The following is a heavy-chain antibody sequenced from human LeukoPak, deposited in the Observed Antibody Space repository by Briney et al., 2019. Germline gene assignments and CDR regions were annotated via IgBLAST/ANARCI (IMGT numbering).Heavy chain of an antibody. Sequence: GESLNFSCASSGSTSTSYATSWVRQAPPKGLGWVSVISGSGVSTYSANSAKSGFTISRDNTKNTLYLQMNSLRADDTGVYYCAARYYDFWSVYYTDGYYYYMDVGGKGTTVTVP. CDR3: AARYYDFWSVYYTDGYYYYMDV. CDR1: GSTSTSYA. CDR2: ISGSGVST. V-gene: IGHV3-23*01. J-gene: IGHJ6*03. D-gene: IGHD3-3*01.